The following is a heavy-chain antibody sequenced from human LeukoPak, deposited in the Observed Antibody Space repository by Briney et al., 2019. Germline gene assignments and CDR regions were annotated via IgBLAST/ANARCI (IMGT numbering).Heavy chain of an antibody. D-gene: IGHD5-12*01. V-gene: IGHV1-69*04. Sequence: SVKVSCKASGGTFTSYAICWVRQAPGQGLEWIGWIIPILGIANYAQKFQGRVTITADKSTSTAYMELSSLRSEDTAVYYCARERRYSGYDGFDYWGQGTLVTVSS. J-gene: IGHJ4*02. CDR1: GGTFTSYA. CDR3: ARERRYSGYDGFDY. CDR2: IIPILGIA.